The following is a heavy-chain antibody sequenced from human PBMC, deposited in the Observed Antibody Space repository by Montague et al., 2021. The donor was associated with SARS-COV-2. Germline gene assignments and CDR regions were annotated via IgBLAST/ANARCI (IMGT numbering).Heavy chain of an antibody. CDR2: INHRGST. V-gene: IGHV4-34*01. CDR3: ARGGLAGGNYDIWSFSYTSPLDY. Sequence: SETLSLTCAVYGGSFSAHSWSWIRQSPGKGLEWIGEINHRGSTTYMSSLKSRVTMSVDTSKNQFSLKMSSVTAADTAIYYYARGGLAGGNYDIWSFSYTSPLDYWGQGTQVTVSS. CDR1: GGSFSAHS. J-gene: IGHJ4*02. D-gene: IGHD3-3*01.